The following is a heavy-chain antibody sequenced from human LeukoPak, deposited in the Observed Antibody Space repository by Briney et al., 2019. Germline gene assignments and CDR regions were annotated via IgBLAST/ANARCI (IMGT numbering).Heavy chain of an antibody. Sequence: GGSLRLSCAASGFTFSSYAMSWVRQTPGKGLEWVSAISGSGGSTYYADSVKGRFTISRDNSKNTLYLQMNSLRAEDTAVYYCARVDSSSWYSGSNWFDPWGQGTLVTVSS. CDR1: GFTFSSYA. CDR3: ARVDSSSWYSGSNWFDP. D-gene: IGHD6-13*01. V-gene: IGHV3-23*01. CDR2: ISGSGGST. J-gene: IGHJ5*02.